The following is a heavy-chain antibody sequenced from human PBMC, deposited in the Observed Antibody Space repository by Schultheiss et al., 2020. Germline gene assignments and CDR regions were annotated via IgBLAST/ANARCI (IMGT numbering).Heavy chain of an antibody. Sequence: SLRLSGAASGFTFSSYAMHWVRQAPGKGLEWVAVISYDGSNKYYADSVKGRFTISRDNSKNTLYLQMNSLRAEDTAVYYCARDLSAFSVATITSWGQGTLVTVSS. V-gene: IGHV3-30*04. D-gene: IGHD5-12*01. J-gene: IGHJ5*02. CDR1: GFTFSSYA. CDR3: ARDLSAFSVATITS. CDR2: ISYDGSNK.